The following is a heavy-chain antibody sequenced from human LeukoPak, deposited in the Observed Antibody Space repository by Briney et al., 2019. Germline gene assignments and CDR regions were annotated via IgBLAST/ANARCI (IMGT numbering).Heavy chain of an antibody. V-gene: IGHV1-18*01. CDR3: ARAAIYYYYMDV. CDR2: ISGYNGDR. CDR1: SYSFTSYG. D-gene: IGHD2-21*01. J-gene: IGHJ6*03. Sequence: GASVKVSCRASSYSFTSYGINWVRQAPGQGLEWMGWISGYNGDRNYAQKLQDRVTMTTDTSTSTAYTELRGLRSDDTAVYYCARAAIYYYYMDVWGKGTTVTVSS.